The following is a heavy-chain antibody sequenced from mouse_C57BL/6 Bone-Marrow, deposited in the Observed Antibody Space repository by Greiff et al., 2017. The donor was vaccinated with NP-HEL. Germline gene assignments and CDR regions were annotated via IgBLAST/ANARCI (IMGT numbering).Heavy chain of an antibody. CDR3: ARGRFAY. CDR2: IDPSASYP. Sequence: QVQLQQPGAELVKPGASVKLSCKASGYTFTSYWMQWVKQRPGQGLEWIGEIDPSASYPNYNQKFKGKATLTVDTSSSTAYMQLSSLTSEDSAVYYCARGRFAYWGQGTLVTVSA. CDR1: GYTFTSYW. V-gene: IGHV1-50*01. J-gene: IGHJ3*01.